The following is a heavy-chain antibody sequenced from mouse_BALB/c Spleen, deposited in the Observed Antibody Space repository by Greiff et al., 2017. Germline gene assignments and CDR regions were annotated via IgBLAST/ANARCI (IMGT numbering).Heavy chain of an antibody. V-gene: IGHV5-12-1*01. CDR3: ARLYDYDVAWFAY. J-gene: IGHJ3*01. Sequence: EVHLVESGGGLVKPGGSLKLSCAASGFAFSSYDMSWVRQTPEKRLEWVAYISSGGGSTYYPDTVKGRFTISRDNAKNTLYLQMSSLKSEDTAMYYCARLYDYDVAWFAYWGQGTLVTVSA. D-gene: IGHD2-4*01. CDR1: GFAFSSYD. CDR2: ISSGGGST.